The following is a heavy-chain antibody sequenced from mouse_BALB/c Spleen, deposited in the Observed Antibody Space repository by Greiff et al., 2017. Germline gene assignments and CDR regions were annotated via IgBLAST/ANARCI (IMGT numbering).Heavy chain of an antibody. D-gene: IGHD2-14*01. CDR3: ARSEVYAPLAY. V-gene: IGHV5-17*02. CDR2: ISSGSSTI. J-gene: IGHJ3*01. Sequence: EVKLVESGGGLVQPGGSRKLSCAASGFTFSSFGMHWVRQAPEKGLEWVAYISSGSSTIYYADTVKGRFTISRDNPKNTLFLQMTSLRSEDTAMYYCARSEVYAPLAYWGRGTLVTVSA. CDR1: GFTFSSFG.